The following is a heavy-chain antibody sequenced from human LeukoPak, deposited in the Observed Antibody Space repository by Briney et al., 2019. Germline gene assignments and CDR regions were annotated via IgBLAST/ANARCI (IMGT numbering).Heavy chain of an antibody. CDR1: GYSISSGYY. D-gene: IGHD6-13*01. CDR2: IYHSGST. Sequence: PSETLSLTCAVSGYSISSGYYWGWIRQPPGKGLEWIGSIYHSGSTYYNPSLKSRVTISVDTSKNQFSLKLSSVTAADTAVYYCARVWWHSSSVDYWGQGTLVTVSS. CDR3: ARVWWHSSSVDY. V-gene: IGHV4-38-2*01. J-gene: IGHJ4*02.